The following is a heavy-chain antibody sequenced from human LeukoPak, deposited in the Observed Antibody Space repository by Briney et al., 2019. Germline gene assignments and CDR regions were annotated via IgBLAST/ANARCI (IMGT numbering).Heavy chain of an antibody. CDR3: ARSTRAAAGTSWFDP. J-gene: IGHJ5*02. Sequence: SETLSLTCTVSGGSISSYYWSWVRQPPGKGLGWVGYIYYSGSTNYNPSLKSRVTISVDTSKNQFSLKLSSVTAADTAVYYCARSTRAAAGTSWFDPWGQGTLVTVFS. CDR2: IYYSGST. D-gene: IGHD6-13*01. V-gene: IGHV4-59*01. CDR1: GGSISSYY.